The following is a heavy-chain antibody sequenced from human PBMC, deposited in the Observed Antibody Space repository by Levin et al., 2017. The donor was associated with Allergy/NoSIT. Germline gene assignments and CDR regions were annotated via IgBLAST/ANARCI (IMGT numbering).Heavy chain of an antibody. J-gene: IGHJ4*02. CDR2: ISGRDGST. V-gene: IGHV3-23*01. D-gene: IGHD3-22*01. CDR1: GFTFSNYA. CDR3: AKDLFPTHSGYYPELFDS. Sequence: GGSLRLSCAASGFTFSNYAMSWVRQAPGKGLDWVSGISGRDGSTYYADSVKGRFTISRDDSKNTLYLQMNSLRADDTAVFYCAKDLFPTHSGYYPELFDSWGQGTLVTVSS.